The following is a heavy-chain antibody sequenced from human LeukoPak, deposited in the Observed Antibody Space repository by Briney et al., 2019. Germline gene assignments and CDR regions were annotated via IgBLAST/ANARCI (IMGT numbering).Heavy chain of an antibody. V-gene: IGHV3-21*01. D-gene: IGHD6-19*01. CDR2: ISSSSSYI. CDR3: ARVAGTLLDY. J-gene: IGHJ4*02. Sequence: GGSLRLSCAASGFSYSSYSMNWVRQAPGKGLEWVSSISSSSSYINYADSVKGRFTISRDNAKNSLYLQMNRLRADDTAVYYCARVAGTLLDYWGQGTLVTVSS. CDR1: GFSYSSYS.